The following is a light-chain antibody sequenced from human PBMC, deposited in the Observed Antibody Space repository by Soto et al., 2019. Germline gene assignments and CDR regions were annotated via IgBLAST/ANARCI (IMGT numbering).Light chain of an antibody. CDR3: QQYNSPQT. V-gene: IGKV1-5*03. J-gene: IGKJ4*01. CDR1: QSISSW. Sequence: DIQMTQSPSTLSASVGDRVTITCRASQSISSWLAWYQQKPGKAPKLLIYKASSLESGVPSRFSGSGSGTEFTLTISSLQPDDFATYYCQQYNSPQTFGGGTKVEIK. CDR2: KAS.